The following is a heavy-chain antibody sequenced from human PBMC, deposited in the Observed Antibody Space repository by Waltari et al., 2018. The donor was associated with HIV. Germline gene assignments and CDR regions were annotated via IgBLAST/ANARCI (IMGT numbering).Heavy chain of an antibody. Sequence: EVQVVESGGGWVQPGGSLRLPCAASGFTFSTYEMNWVRQAPGKGLDWVSYISSRGSTIYYADSVKGRFTISRDNAKNSLYLQMNSLRAEDTAVYFCARDGSSYYGLDYWGRGTLVTVSS. V-gene: IGHV3-48*03. CDR1: GFTFSTYE. D-gene: IGHD1-26*01. CDR3: ARDGSSYYGLDY. CDR2: ISSRGSTI. J-gene: IGHJ4*02.